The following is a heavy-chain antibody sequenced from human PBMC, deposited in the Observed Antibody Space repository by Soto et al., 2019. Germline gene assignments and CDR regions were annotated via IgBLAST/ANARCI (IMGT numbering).Heavy chain of an antibody. CDR2: IYYSGST. CDR1: GGSISSGGYY. CDR3: ARGGSSSRTRRYFDL. Sequence: QVQLQESGPGLVKPSQTLSLTCTVSGGSISSGGYYWSWIRQHPGKGLEWIGYIYYSGSTYYNPSLQSRVTISVDTSKNQFSLKLSSVTAADSAVYYCARGGSSSRTRRYFDLWGRGTLVTVSS. J-gene: IGHJ2*01. V-gene: IGHV4-31*03. D-gene: IGHD6-13*01.